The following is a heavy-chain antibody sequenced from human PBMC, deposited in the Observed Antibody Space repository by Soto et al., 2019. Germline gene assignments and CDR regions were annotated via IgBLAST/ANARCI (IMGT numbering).Heavy chain of an antibody. D-gene: IGHD6-13*01. CDR3: AKSWIAAAGINYYYGMDV. CDR2: FDPEDGET. J-gene: IGHJ6*02. V-gene: IGHV1-24*01. CDR1: GYTLTELS. Sequence: QVQLVQSGAEVKKPGASVKVSCKVSGYTLTELSMHWVRQAPGKGLEWMGGFDPEDGETIYAQKFQGRVTMTEDTSTDTAYMELSSLRSEDTAVYYCAKSWIAAAGINYYYGMDVWGQGTTVTVSS.